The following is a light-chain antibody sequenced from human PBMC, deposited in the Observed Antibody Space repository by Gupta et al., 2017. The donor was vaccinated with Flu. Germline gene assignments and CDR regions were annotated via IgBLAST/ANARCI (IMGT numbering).Light chain of an antibody. CDR3: QQSYSTPMYT. CDR1: QSISSY. J-gene: IGKJ2*01. CDR2: AAS. V-gene: IGKV1-39*01. Sequence: DIQMIKSPSSMSASVGDRVTITCRASQSISSYLNWYQQKPGKAPKLLIYAASSLQSGVPSRFSGSGSGTDFTLTISSLQPEDFATYYCQQSYSTPMYTFGQGTKLEIK.